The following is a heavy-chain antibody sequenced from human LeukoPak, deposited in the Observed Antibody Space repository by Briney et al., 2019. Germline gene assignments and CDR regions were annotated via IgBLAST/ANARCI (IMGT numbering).Heavy chain of an antibody. CDR1: GGSFSGYY. Sequence: SETLSLTCAVYGGSFSGYYWSWIRQPPGKGLEWIGEINHSGSTNYNPSLKSRVTISVDTSKNQFSLKLSSVTAAGTAAYYCARNPSHYSSVDYWGQGTLVTVSS. CDR2: INHSGST. V-gene: IGHV4-34*01. D-gene: IGHD4-11*01. CDR3: ARNPSHYSSVDY. J-gene: IGHJ4*02.